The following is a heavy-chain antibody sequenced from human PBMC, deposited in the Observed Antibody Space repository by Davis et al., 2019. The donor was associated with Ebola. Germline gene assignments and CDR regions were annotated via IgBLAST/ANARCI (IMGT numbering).Heavy chain of an antibody. V-gene: IGHV6-1*01. CDR3: TRGWLRGWFDP. CDR1: GDSVPSGG. Sequence: HSQTLSLTCAISGDSVPSGGWNWIRQSPSRGLEWLGRTYYSSKWYNDYAVSVKSRITINLDTSNNQLSLQLNSVTPEDTAVYYCTRGWLRGWFDPWGQGTQVIVSS. D-gene: IGHD5-12*01. J-gene: IGHJ5*02. CDR2: TYYSSKWYN.